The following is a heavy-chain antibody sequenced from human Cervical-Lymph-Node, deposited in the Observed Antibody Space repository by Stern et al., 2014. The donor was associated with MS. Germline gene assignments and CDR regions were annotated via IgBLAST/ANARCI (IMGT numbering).Heavy chain of an antibody. CDR3: AREDAVVTGVDS. CDR1: GGSISSSHW. V-gene: IGHV4-4*02. D-gene: IGHD4-23*01. J-gene: IGHJ4*02. CDR2: IYHSGST. Sequence: VQLVESGPGLVKPSGTLSLTCAVSGGSISSSHWWTWVRQPPGKGLEWIGAIYHSGSTNYKPSLKNRVTISVDKSKNQFSLNLSSVTAADTAVYYCAREDAVVTGVDSWGQGTLVTVSS.